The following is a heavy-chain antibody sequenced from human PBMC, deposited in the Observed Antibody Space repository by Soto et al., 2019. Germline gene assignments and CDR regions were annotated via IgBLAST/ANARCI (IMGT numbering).Heavy chain of an antibody. J-gene: IGHJ4*02. V-gene: IGHV1-3*01. CDR2: ISAGNGNT. CDR1: GFTFTNYV. Sequence: QVQFVQSGTEVKKPGASVKVSRKTSGFTFTNYVIHWVRQAPGRSLEWMGWISAGNGNTQYSQKFQGRATITRDTSATTAYMELSSLTYEDTAVYYCTREDYWGPGTVVTVSS. CDR3: TREDY.